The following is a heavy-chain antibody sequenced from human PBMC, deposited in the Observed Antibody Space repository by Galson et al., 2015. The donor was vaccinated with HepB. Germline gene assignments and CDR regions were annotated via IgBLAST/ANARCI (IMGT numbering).Heavy chain of an antibody. V-gene: IGHV1-69*13. CDR3: TTLRAFSGKLLQIFDF. J-gene: IGHJ4*02. D-gene: IGHD1-26*01. CDR2: IIPIFATT. Sequence: SVKVSCKASEGTFKTYGISWVRQAPGQGLEWMGEIIPIFATTNSSQRFQGRISFTADASTGTAYMTLSSLTSEDTAVYYCTTLRAFSGKLLQIFDFWGQGTLVTVSS. CDR1: EGTFKTYG.